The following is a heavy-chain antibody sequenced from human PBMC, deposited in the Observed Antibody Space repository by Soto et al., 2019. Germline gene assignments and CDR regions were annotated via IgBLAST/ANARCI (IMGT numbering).Heavy chain of an antibody. CDR2: ISYDGSNT. CDR1: GFTFSSYA. D-gene: IGHD3-10*02. Sequence: QVQLVESGGGVVQPGRSLRLSCAASGFTFSSYAIHWVRQAPGKGLEWVAVISYDGSNTYYADSVKGRFTISRDNSKNTLYLEMNSLRAEDTAVYYCASTVFYDAFDIRGQGTMVTVSS. CDR3: ASTVFYDAFDI. V-gene: IGHV3-30-3*01. J-gene: IGHJ3*02.